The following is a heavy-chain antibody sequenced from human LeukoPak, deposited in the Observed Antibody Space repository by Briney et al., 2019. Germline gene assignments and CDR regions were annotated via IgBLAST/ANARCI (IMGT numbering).Heavy chain of an antibody. V-gene: IGHV3-23*01. D-gene: IGHD2-15*01. CDR3: AEGECIYGSCSGFYGMDV. CDR2: ISGSGGST. J-gene: IGHJ6*02. Sequence: GGSLRLSCAASGFTFSGYAMSWVRQAPGKGLEWVSAISGSGGSTYYADSVRGRFTISRDNSKNTLYLQMNSLRAEDTAVYYCAEGECIYGSCSGFYGMDVWGQGTTVTVSS. CDR1: GFTFSGYA.